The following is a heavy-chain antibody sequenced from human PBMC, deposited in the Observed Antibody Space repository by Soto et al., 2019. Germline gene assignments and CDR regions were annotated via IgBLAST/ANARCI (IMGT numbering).Heavy chain of an antibody. CDR1: GIIVSSNY. CDR2: LYHGGST. J-gene: IGHJ4*02. CDR3: TRSRYGDPDY. V-gene: IGHV3-53*01. Sequence: EMQLVQSGGGLIQPEGSLKLSCAAPGIIVSSNYMSWVRQAPGKGLEWVSVLYHGGSTYYADSVKGRFTISRDNSKNTLFLQMNSLRAEDTAVYYCTRSRYGDPDYWGQGTLVTVSS. D-gene: IGHD4-17*01.